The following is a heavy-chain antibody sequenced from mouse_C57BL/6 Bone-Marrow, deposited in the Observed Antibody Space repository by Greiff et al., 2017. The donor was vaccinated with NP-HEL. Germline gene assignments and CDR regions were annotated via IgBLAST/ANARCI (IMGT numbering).Heavy chain of an antibody. V-gene: IGHV1-81*01. CDR2: IYPRSGNT. CDR3: ARLPSITTVVEGYAMDY. J-gene: IGHJ4*01. CDR1: GYTFPSYG. Sequence: QVQLKQSGAELARPGDSVKLSCKASGYTFPSYGISWVKQRTGQGLEWIGEIYPRSGNTYYNEKFKGKATLTADKSSSTAYMEIRSLTSEDSAVYFCARLPSITTVVEGYAMDYWGQGTSVTVSS. D-gene: IGHD1-1*01.